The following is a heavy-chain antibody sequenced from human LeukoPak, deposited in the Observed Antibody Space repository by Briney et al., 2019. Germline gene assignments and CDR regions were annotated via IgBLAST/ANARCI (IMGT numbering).Heavy chain of an antibody. J-gene: IGHJ4*02. Sequence: SETLSLTCTVSGGSLGTFYWSWIRQSAGKGLEYIGRIHPTGSTNYKPSLKSRVTMSIDTFKNQFSMTLQFVTAADTAVYFCARAHSGFYLDAWGQGTLVTVSS. CDR1: GGSLGTFY. CDR3: ARAHSGFYLDA. D-gene: IGHD3-22*01. V-gene: IGHV4-4*07. CDR2: IHPTGST.